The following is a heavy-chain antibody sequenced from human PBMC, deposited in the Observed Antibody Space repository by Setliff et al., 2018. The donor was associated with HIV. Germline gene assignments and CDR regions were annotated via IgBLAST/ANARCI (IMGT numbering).Heavy chain of an antibody. V-gene: IGHV4-4*09. CDR1: GDNIDLFY. D-gene: IGHD3-3*01. Sequence: SETLSLTCDVSGDNIDLFYWSWIRQPPGKGLEWLGNTYKRGDINYSHSLKSRVSISLDPSRSQFSLTLRSVTAADTAVYYCARVPSAGVRGRPDLYHWFDPWGQGTLVTVSS. CDR3: ARVPSAGVRGRPDLYHWFDP. CDR2: TYKRGDI. J-gene: IGHJ5*02.